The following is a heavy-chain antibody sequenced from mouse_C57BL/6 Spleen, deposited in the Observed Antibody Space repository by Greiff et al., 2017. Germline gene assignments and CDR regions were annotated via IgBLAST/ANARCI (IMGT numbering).Heavy chain of an antibody. CDR3: AGWSTGPFAY. CDR1: GYAFTNYL. CDR2: INPGSGGT. Sequence: VQRVESGAELVRPGTSVKVSCKASGYAFTNYLIEWVKQRPGQGLEWIGVINPGSGGTNYNEKFKGKATLTADKSSSTAYMQLSSLTSEVSAVYFCAGWSTGPFAYWGQGTLVTVSA. J-gene: IGHJ3*01. V-gene: IGHV1-54*01. D-gene: IGHD4-1*02.